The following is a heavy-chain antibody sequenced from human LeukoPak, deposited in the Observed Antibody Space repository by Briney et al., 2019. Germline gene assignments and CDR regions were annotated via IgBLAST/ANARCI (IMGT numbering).Heavy chain of an antibody. CDR2: IYTSGST. CDR3: ARHGTPYDSSGYDFDY. D-gene: IGHD3-22*01. CDR1: GGSISSYY. Sequence: KPSETLSLTCTVSGGSISSYYWSWIRQPPGKGLEWIGYIYTSGSTNYNPSLKSRVTISVDTSKNQFSLKLSSVTAADTAVYYCARHGTPYDSSGYDFDYWGQGTLVTVSS. V-gene: IGHV4-4*09. J-gene: IGHJ4*02.